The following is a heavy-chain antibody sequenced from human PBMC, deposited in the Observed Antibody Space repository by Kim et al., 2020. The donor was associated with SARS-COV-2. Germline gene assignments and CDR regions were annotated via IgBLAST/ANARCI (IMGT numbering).Heavy chain of an antibody. CDR1: GFTFSSYS. CDR2: ISSSSSTI. V-gene: IGHV3-48*02. D-gene: IGHD3-10*01. CDR3: ARDHGVLLAPGGSRGAFDI. J-gene: IGHJ3*02. Sequence: GGSLRLSCAASGFTFSSYSMNWVRQAPGKGLEWVSYISSSSSTIYYADSVKGRFTISRDNAKNSLYLQMNSLRDEDTSVYYCARDHGVLLAPGGSRGAFDIWGQGTMVTVSS.